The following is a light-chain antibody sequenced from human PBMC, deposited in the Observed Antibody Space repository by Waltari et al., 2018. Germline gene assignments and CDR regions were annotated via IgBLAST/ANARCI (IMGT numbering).Light chain of an antibody. V-gene: IGKV3D-7*01. CDR1: QSVSSSY. J-gene: IGKJ1*01. Sequence: SQSVSSSYLTWYQQKPGQAPRLLIYGASTRATSIPARFSGSGSGTDFTLTISSLQPEYFAVYYCQQDYNLPWTFGQGTKVEIK. CDR3: QQDYNLPWT. CDR2: GAS.